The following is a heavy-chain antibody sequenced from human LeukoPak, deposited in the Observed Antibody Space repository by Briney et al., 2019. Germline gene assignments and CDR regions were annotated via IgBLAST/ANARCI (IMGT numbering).Heavy chain of an antibody. V-gene: IGHV4-31*03. Sequence: PSQTLSLTCTVPGGSISSGGYYWSCIRQHPGKGLERIGYIYYSGSTYYNPSLKSRVTISVDTSKNQFSLKLSSVTAADTAVYYCARAFAPVTIFGVVTSYYYGMDVWGQGTTVTVSS. D-gene: IGHD3-3*01. J-gene: IGHJ6*02. CDR1: GGSISSGGYY. CDR3: ARAFAPVTIFGVVTSYYYGMDV. CDR2: IYYSGST.